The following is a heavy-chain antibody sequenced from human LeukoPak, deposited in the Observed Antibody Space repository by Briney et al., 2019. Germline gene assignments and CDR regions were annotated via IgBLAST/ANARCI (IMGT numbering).Heavy chain of an antibody. J-gene: IGHJ4*02. D-gene: IGHD3-10*01. CDR2: VCHSGST. CDR3: LAYYSLSGNYYNGIDY. V-gene: IGHV4-39*01. Sequence: SETLSLTCSVSGDSISSSRYCWGWIRQPPGKGLEWIGSVCHSGSTHYNPSLNSRITISVDTSKNQFSLRLRSVTAADTALYFCLAYYSLSGNYYNGIDYWGQGTLVTVSS. CDR1: GDSISSSRYC.